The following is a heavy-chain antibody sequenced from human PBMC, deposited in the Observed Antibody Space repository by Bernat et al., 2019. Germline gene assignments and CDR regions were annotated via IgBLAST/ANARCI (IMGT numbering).Heavy chain of an antibody. J-gene: IGHJ6*02. D-gene: IGHD3-10*01. CDR3: ATERRFGELLYSYYYYGMDV. V-gene: IGHV1-69*08. CDR2: IIPILGIA. Sequence: QVRLVQSGAEVKKPGSSVKVSCKASGGTFSSYTISWVRQAPGQGLEWMGRIIPILGIANYAQKFQGRVTITADKSTSTAYMELSSLRSEDTAVYYCATERRFGELLYSYYYYGMDVWGQGTTVTVSS. CDR1: GGTFSSYT.